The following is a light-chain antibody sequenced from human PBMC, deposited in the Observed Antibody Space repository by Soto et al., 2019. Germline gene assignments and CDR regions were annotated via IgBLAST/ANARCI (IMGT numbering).Light chain of an antibody. J-gene: IGLJ2*01. CDR2: GDS. CDR3: LCYASDMSSRRSV. CDR1: SSNIGAGHD. V-gene: IGLV1-40*01. Sequence: QSVLTQPPSVSGAPGQRVTISCTGSSSNIGAGHDVHWYQQLPGTAPKLLIYGDSNRPSGVPDRFSGSKSGSSASLAITGLQAEDEAEYHCLCYASDMSSRRSVFGAGTKLTVL.